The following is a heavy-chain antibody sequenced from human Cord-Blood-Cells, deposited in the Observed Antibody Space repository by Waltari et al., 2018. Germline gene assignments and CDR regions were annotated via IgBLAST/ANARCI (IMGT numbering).Heavy chain of an antibody. J-gene: IGHJ4*02. D-gene: IGHD4-17*01. V-gene: IGHV3-30-3*01. Sequence: QVQLVESGGGVVQPGRSLRLSCSASGFTFSSYAMHWVRQAPGKGLEGVAVISYDGSNKYYADSVKGRFTISRDNSKNTLYLQMNSLRAGDTAVYYCARTVYGDYFDYWGQGTLVTVSS. CDR2: ISYDGSNK. CDR1: GFTFSSYA. CDR3: ARTVYGDYFDY.